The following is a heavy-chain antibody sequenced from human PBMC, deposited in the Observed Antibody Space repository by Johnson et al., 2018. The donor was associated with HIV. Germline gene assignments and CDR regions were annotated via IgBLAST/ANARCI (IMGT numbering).Heavy chain of an antibody. CDR3: ARDQRGGYSYGDTFDF. CDR1: GFTFSSFA. V-gene: IGHV3-30-3*01. D-gene: IGHD5-18*01. Sequence: MQLVESGGGVVQPGRSLRLSCAASGFTFSSFAMHWVRQAPGKGLEWVTFISFDGNNKYYGDSVKGRFTISRDNSKNMLYLLMNSLRADDTAVYYCARDQRGGYSYGDTFDFWGQGTMVTVSS. J-gene: IGHJ3*01. CDR2: ISFDGNNK.